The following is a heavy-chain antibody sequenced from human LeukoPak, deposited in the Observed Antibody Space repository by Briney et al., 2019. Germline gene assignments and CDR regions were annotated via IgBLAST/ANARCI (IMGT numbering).Heavy chain of an antibody. J-gene: IGHJ4*02. CDR1: GFTFRNYA. Sequence: GGSLRLSCAASGFTFRNYAIHWVRQAPGKGLEWVSSISSDRTTIFYADSVKGRFTISRDNAQNSLYLQMNSLRDEDTAVYYCTGQKGMDYWGQGTLVIVSS. CDR3: TGQKGMDY. CDR2: ISSDRTTI. V-gene: IGHV3-48*02.